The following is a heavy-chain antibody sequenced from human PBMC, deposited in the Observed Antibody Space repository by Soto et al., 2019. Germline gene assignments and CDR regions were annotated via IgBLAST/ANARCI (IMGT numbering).Heavy chain of an antibody. V-gene: IGHV4-59*01. D-gene: IGHD2-21*02. J-gene: IGHJ3*02. CDR2: IYYSGST. CDR3: ARDLLGGGNSVGAFDI. Sequence: SETPSLTCTVSGGSISSYYWSWIRQPPGKGLEWIGYIYYSGSTNYNPSLKSRVTISVDTSKNQFSLKLSSVTAADTAVYYCARDLLGGGNSVGAFDIWGQGTMVTVSS. CDR1: GGSISSYY.